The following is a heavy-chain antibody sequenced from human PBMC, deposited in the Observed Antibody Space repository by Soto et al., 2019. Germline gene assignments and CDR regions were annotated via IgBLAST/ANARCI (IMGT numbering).Heavy chain of an antibody. J-gene: IGHJ6*02. CDR1: GFSLSTSGMC. V-gene: IGHV2-70*01. D-gene: IGHD6-19*01. CDR2: IDWDDDK. CDR3: ARIRFERSGWPIRIYYYYGMDV. Sequence: GSGPTLVNPTQTLTLTCTFSGFSLSTSGMCVSWIRQPPGKALEWLALIDWDDDKYYSTSLKTRLTISKDTSKNQVVLTMTNMDPVDTATYYCARIRFERSGWPIRIYYYYGMDVWGQGTTVTVSS.